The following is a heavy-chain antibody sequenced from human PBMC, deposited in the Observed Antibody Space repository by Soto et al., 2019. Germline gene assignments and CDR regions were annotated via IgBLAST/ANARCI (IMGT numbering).Heavy chain of an antibody. Sequence: QVQLQQWGAGLLKPSETLSLTCAVYGGSFSGYYWNWIRQPPGKGLEWIGEIDHSGSTNYNPSLKSRVTFSIDTSTNRFSRKLSSVTAADTAVYSCARRGVSGLPLTMVRGAPPLPNWFDPWGQGTLVTVSS. V-gene: IGHV4-34*01. D-gene: IGHD3-10*01. J-gene: IGHJ5*02. CDR3: ARRGVSGLPLTMVRGAPPLPNWFDP. CDR1: GGSFSGYY. CDR2: IDHSGST.